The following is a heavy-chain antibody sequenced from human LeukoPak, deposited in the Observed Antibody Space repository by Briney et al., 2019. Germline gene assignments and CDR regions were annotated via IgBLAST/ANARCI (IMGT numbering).Heavy chain of an antibody. CDR1: GGSISSYY. J-gene: IGHJ5*02. Sequence: SETLSLTCTVSGGSISSYYWSWIRQPPGKGLEWIGYIYYSGSTNYNPSLKSRVTISVDTSKNQFSLKLSSVTAADTAVYYCARARTGGVGAANWLDPWGQGTLVTVSS. V-gene: IGHV4-59*01. D-gene: IGHD1-26*01. CDR2: IYYSGST. CDR3: ARARTGGVGAANWLDP.